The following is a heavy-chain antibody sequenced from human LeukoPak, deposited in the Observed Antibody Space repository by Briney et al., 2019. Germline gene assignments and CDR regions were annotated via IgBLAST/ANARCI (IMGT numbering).Heavy chain of an antibody. CDR1: GYTFTGYA. J-gene: IGHJ3*02. CDR2: INAGNGNT. CDR3: ARAFSPYYYDSSGYYDAFDI. V-gene: IGHV1-3*01. D-gene: IGHD3-22*01. Sequence: GTSVKVSCKASGYTFTGYAMHWVRQAPGQRLEWMGWINAGNGNTKYSQKFQGRVTITRDTSASTAYMELSSLRSEDTAVYYCARAFSPYYYDSSGYYDAFDIWGQGTMVTVSS.